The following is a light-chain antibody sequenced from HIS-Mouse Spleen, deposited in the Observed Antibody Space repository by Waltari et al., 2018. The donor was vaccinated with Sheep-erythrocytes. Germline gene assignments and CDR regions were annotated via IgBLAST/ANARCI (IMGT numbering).Light chain of an antibody. CDR1: VLAKKY. CDR2: KDS. CDR3: YSAADNNLV. V-gene: IGLV3-27*01. Sequence: SYDLTQPSSASVSSGQTARITCPGEVLAKKYARWFQPKPVQAPVLVIYKDSERPSGIPERFSGSSSGTTVTLTISGAQVEDEADYYCYSAADNNLVFGGGTKLTVL. J-gene: IGLJ3*02.